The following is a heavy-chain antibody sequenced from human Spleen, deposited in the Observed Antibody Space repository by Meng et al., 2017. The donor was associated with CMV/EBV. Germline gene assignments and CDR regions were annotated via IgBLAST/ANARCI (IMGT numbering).Heavy chain of an antibody. CDR2: IYSGGSSA. CDR1: GFTFSSYA. J-gene: IGHJ4*02. V-gene: IGHV3-23*03. CDR3: AKDREQWLSPLYYFDY. Sequence: GGSLRLSCAASGFTFSSYAMGWVRQAPGKGLEWVSVIYSGGSSAYNADSVKGRFTISRDNSKNTLYLQMNSLRAEDTAVYYCAKDREQWLSPLYYFDYWGQGTLVTVSS. D-gene: IGHD6-19*01.